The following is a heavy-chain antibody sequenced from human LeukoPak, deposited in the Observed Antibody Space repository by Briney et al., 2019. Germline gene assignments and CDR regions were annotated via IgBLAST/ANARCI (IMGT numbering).Heavy chain of an antibody. CDR3: ARDTVKQLVRGPWFDP. J-gene: IGHJ5*02. CDR1: GFTFSSYS. CDR2: ISSSSSYI. V-gene: IGHV3-21*01. D-gene: IGHD6-13*01. Sequence: GGSLRLSCAASGFTFSSYSMNWVRQAPGKGLEWVSSISSSSSYIYYADSVKGRFTISRDNAKNSLYLQMNSLRAEDTAVYYCARDTVKQLVRGPWFDPWGQGTLVTASS.